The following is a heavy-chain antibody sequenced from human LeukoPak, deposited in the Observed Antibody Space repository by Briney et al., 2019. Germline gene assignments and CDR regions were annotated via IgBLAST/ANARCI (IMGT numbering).Heavy chain of an antibody. CDR1: GFTFSSYW. Sequence: PGGSLRLSCAASGFTFSSYWMSWVRRAPGKGLQWVSSISGSGRGTYSADSVKGRFTVSRDNSRNTLYLQINSLRVEDTAVHYCAKERDDSSTVFDYWGQGTLVTVSS. J-gene: IGHJ4*02. D-gene: IGHD4-17*01. V-gene: IGHV3-23*01. CDR2: ISGSGRGT. CDR3: AKERDDSSTVFDY.